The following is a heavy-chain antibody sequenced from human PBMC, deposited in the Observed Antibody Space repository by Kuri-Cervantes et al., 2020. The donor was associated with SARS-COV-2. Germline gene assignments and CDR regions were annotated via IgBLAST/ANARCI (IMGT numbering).Heavy chain of an antibody. J-gene: IGHJ6*03. CDR3: ARRLWSGYSFRYYHYMDV. D-gene: IGHD3-3*01. V-gene: IGHV4-34*01. Sequence: SQTLSLTCAVYGGSFSGYYWTWIRQPPGKGLGWIGEINHSGSTNYNPSLKSRVTISVDTSKNQISLKLSSVTAADTAVYYCARRLWSGYSFRYYHYMDVWGKGTTVTVSS. CDR1: GGSFSGYY. CDR2: INHSGST.